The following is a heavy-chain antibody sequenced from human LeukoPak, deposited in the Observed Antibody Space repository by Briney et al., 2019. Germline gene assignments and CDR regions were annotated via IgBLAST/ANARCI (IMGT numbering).Heavy chain of an antibody. CDR1: GYTFTGYY. V-gene: IGHV1-2*02. D-gene: IGHD3-10*01. J-gene: IGHJ4*02. Sequence: ASVKVSCKASGYTFTGYYIHWVRQAPGQGLEWMGWINPNSGGTTFAQKFQGRVTMTWDTSISTAYMDLSRITSDDTAVYCCASAPPYYSLDYWGQGTLVTVSS. CDR3: ASAPPYYSLDY. CDR2: INPNSGGT.